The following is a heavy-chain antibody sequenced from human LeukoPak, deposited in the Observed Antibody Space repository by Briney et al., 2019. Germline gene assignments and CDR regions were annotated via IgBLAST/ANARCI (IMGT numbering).Heavy chain of an antibody. CDR1: GFTFSLYS. CDR2: ISNSGDYI. CDR3: ARVNRKMVRVIVTAFDV. V-gene: IGHV3-21*01. Sequence: GGPLRLSCASSGFTFSLYSMNWVRQAPGKGLEWVSSISNSGDYIKYADSVTGRFTVSRDNAKNSVSLQMNSLRAEDTAVYYCARVNRKMVRVIVTAFDVWGQGTMVTVSS. J-gene: IGHJ3*01. D-gene: IGHD3-10*01.